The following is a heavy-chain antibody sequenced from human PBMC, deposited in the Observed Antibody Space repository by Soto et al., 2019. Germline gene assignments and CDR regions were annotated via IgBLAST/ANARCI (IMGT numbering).Heavy chain of an antibody. CDR3: ATDLNGPKY. CDR1: QISFSSYW. V-gene: IGHV3-7*01. CDR2: INQDGSEK. Sequence: EEQLVESGGGLVQPGGSLKLSCVVSQISFSSYWMTWVRQAPGKGLECVANINQDGSEKYYEDSVKGRFTISRDNTKNSLYLHMNSLRAEDTAVYYCATDLNGPKYWGHGTRVAVSS. J-gene: IGHJ4*01.